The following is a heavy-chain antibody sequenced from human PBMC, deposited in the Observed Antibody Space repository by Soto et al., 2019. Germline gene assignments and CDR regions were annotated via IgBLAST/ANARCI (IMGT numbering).Heavy chain of an antibody. J-gene: IGHJ6*02. CDR1: GCTFSSYA. Sequence: SVKVSCKASGCTFSSYAISWVRQAHGQGLEWMGGIIPIFGAANYAQKFQGRVTITADESTSTAYMELSSLRSEDTAVYYCAVSMATISRYYYGMDVWGQGTTVTVSS. D-gene: IGHD5-12*01. V-gene: IGHV1-69*13. CDR2: IIPIFGAA. CDR3: AVSMATISRYYYGMDV.